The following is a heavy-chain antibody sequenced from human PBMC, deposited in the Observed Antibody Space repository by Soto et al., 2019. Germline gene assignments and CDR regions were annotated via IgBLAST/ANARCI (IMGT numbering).Heavy chain of an antibody. CDR2: ISWNSGSI. D-gene: IGHD6-13*01. V-gene: IGHV3-9*01. Sequence: EVPLVESGGGLVQPGRSLRLSCAASGFTFDDYAMHWVRQAPGKGLEWVSGISWNSGSIGYADSVKGRFTISRDNAKNSLYLQMNSLRAEDTALYYCAKDRAAAGTEPLDYWGQGTLVTVSS. CDR1: GFTFDDYA. CDR3: AKDRAAAGTEPLDY. J-gene: IGHJ4*02.